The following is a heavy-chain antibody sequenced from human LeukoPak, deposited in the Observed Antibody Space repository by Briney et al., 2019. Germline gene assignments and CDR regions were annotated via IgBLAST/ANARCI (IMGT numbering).Heavy chain of an antibody. D-gene: IGHD6-19*01. CDR2: FTGRDNNI. V-gene: IGHV3-23*01. CDR1: GFTFSTYA. CDR3: AKVNRSGWSYFDS. Sequence: GGSLRLSCAASGFTFSTYAMTWVRQAPGKGLEWVSGFTGRDNNIDYVDSVKGRFTISRDNSKNTLYLQMTSLRAEDTAVYYCAKVNRSGWSYFDSWGQGAAVTVSS. J-gene: IGHJ4*02.